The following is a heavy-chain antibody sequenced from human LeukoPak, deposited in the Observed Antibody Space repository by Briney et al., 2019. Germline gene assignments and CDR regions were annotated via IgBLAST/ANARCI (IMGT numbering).Heavy chain of an antibody. V-gene: IGHV1-2*02. CDR1: GYTFTGYY. J-gene: IGHJ4*02. D-gene: IGHD2-15*01. CDR2: INPNSGGT. CDR3: ARVRCSGGSCYSEVFDY. Sequence: ASVKVSCKASGYTFTGYYIHWVRQAPGQGLEWMGWINPNSGGTNYAQKFQGRVTMTRETSISTDYMELSRLRSDDTAVYYCARVRCSGGSCYSEVFDYWGQGTLVTVSS.